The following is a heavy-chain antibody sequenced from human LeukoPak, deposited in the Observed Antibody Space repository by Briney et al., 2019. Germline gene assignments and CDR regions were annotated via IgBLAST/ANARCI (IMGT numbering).Heavy chain of an antibody. D-gene: IGHD5-12*01. V-gene: IGHV3-53*01. J-gene: IGHJ3*02. CDR3: ARDQGLGAFDI. CDR1: GFTFRDYP. CDR2: IYSGGST. Sequence: GGSLRLSCSASGFTFRDYPIHWVRQAPGKGLEWVSVIYSGGSTYYADSVKGRFTISRDNSKNTLYLQMNSLRAEDTAVYYCARDQGLGAFDIWGQGTMVTVSS.